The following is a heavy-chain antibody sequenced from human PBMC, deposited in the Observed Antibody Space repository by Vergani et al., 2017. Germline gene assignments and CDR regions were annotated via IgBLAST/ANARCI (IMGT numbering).Heavy chain of an antibody. CDR2: IYYSGST. J-gene: IGHJ5*02. CDR1: GGSISSYY. CDR3: AANGSGSYGPLDWFDP. Sequence: QVQLQESGPGLVKPSETLSLTCTVSGGSISSYYWSWIRQPPGEGLEWIGYIYYSGSTNYNPSLKSRVTISVDTSKNQFSLKLSSVTAADTAVYYCAANGSGSYGPLDWFDPWGQGTLVTVSS. D-gene: IGHD3-10*01. V-gene: IGHV4-59*01.